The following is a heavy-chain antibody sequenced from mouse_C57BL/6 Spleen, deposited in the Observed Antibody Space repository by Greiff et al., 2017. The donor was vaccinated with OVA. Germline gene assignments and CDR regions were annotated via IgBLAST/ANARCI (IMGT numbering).Heavy chain of an antibody. Sequence: EVQVVESGGGLVKPGGSLKLSCAASGFTFSDYGMHWVRQAPEKGLEWVAYISSGRSTIYYADTVKGRFTISRDNAKNTLFHQMISLRSEDTAVYYCARPRDGYWYFDVWGTGTTVTVAS. D-gene: IGHD2-3*01. J-gene: IGHJ1*03. CDR3: ARPRDGYWYFDV. CDR1: GFTFSDYG. CDR2: ISSGRSTI. V-gene: IGHV5-17*01.